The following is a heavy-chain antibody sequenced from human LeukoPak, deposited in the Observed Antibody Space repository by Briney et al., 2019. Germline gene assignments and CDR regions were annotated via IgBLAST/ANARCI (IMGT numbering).Heavy chain of an antibody. Sequence: PSQTLSLTCTVSGGSISSGGYYWSWIRQHPGKGLEWIGYIYYSGSTYYNPSLKSRVTISVDTSKNQFSLKLSSVTAADTAVYYCARRSSSWFYYFDYWGQGTLVTVSS. V-gene: IGHV4-31*03. J-gene: IGHJ4*02. CDR1: GGSISSGGYY. D-gene: IGHD6-13*01. CDR3: ARRSSSWFYYFDY. CDR2: IYYSGST.